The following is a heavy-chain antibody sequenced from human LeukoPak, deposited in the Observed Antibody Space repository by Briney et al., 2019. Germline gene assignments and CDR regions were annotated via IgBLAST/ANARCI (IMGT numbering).Heavy chain of an antibody. CDR3: ARGSCTGAFCYLSERHWFDP. CDR2: IRSSGTTI. J-gene: IGHJ5*02. CDR1: GFIFSGYS. V-gene: IGHV3-48*04. D-gene: IGHD2-8*02. Sequence: GGSLRLSCAASGFIFSGYSMNWVRQAPGKGLEWVSYIRSSGTTIFYADSVKGRFTISRDNAKNSLYLQMNSLRAEDTAIYYCARGSCTGAFCYLSERHWFDPWGQGTLVTVSS.